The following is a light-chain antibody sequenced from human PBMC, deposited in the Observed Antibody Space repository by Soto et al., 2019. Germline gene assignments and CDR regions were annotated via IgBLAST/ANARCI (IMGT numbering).Light chain of an antibody. CDR2: DVT. Sequence: QSALTQPASVSGSPGQSITISCTGTSSDIGAYNYVSWYQQHPDMAPKLIIYDVTYRPSGVSNRFSGSKSGNTASLTISGLQAEDEADYYCSSYTTTSTLVFGGGTQLTVL. J-gene: IGLJ3*02. CDR1: SSDIGAYNY. CDR3: SSYTTTSTLV. V-gene: IGLV2-14*01.